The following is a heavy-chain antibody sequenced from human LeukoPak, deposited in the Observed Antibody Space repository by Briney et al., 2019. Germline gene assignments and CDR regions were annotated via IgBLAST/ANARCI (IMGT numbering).Heavy chain of an antibody. V-gene: IGHV3-23*01. CDR2: IRLGGGLT. CDR3: ARKITMVRGPLIKGYFDL. D-gene: IGHD3-10*01. Sequence: GGSLRLSCSGAGFTFMNYVMAWVRQAPGKGLEWVSSIRLGGGLTHSADPVKGRFIISRDMNTLFLQMNNLRPEDTAMYYCARKITMVRGPLIKGYFDLWGRGTLVSVSS. CDR1: GFTFMNYV. J-gene: IGHJ2*01.